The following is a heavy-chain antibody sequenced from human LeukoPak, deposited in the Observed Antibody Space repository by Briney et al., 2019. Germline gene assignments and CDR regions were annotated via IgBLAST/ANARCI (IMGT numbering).Heavy chain of an antibody. J-gene: IGHJ4*02. Sequence: SETLSLTCAVSGGSFSGYYWSWIRQPPGKGLEWIGEINHSGSTTYNPSLKSRVTISVDTSKNQFSLKLSSVTAADTAVYYCARGRYVWGSYRAYFDYWGQGTLVTVSS. V-gene: IGHV4-34*01. D-gene: IGHD3-16*02. CDR3: ARGRYVWGSYRAYFDY. CDR2: INHSGST. CDR1: GGSFSGYY.